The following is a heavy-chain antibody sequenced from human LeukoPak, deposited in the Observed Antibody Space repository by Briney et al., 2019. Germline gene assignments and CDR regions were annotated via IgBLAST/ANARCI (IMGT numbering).Heavy chain of an antibody. D-gene: IGHD4-11*01. V-gene: IGHV3-48*03. CDR3: ARLNSNYNGWFDP. CDR2: VSSSGSTI. Sequence: GGSLRLSCVGSGFSFNDHEMNWVRQAPGKGPEWVSYVSSSGSTIYYADSVKGRFTISRDNAKNSLYLQMNSLRAEDTAVYYCARLNSNYNGWFDPWGLGTLVTVSS. J-gene: IGHJ5*02. CDR1: GFSFNDHE.